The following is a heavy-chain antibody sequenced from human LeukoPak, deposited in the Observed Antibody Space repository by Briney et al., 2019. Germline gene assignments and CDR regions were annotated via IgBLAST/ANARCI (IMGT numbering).Heavy chain of an antibody. CDR1: GFTFSSYD. CDR3: AKTGSPMVRGVINGMDV. D-gene: IGHD3-10*01. J-gene: IGHJ6*02. CDR2: ISYDGSNN. Sequence: PGGSLRLSCAASGFTFSSYDMHWVRQAPGKGLEWVAVISYDGSNNYYADSVKGRFTISRDNSKNTLYLQMNSLRAEDTAVYHCAKTGSPMVRGVINGMDVWGQGTTVTVSS. V-gene: IGHV3-30*18.